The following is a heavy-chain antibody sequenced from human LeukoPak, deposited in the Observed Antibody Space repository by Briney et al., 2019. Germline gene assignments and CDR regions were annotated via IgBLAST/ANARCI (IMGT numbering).Heavy chain of an antibody. CDR2: IYHRGST. Sequence: PSETLSLTCAVSGGSISSSNCWTCVRQRPRKGLEWIGEIYHRGSTICNPSLKSRDTVSVDKSKNQFSLQLSTVRASATAPYYCARETVRGVFDYWGQGTLVTVSS. CDR1: GGSISSSNC. D-gene: IGHD3-10*01. V-gene: IGHV4-4*02. CDR3: ARETVRGVFDY. J-gene: IGHJ4*02.